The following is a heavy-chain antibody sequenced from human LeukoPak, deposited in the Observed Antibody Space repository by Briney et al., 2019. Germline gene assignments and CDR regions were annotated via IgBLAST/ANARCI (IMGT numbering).Heavy chain of an antibody. Sequence: SETLSLTCAVYGGSFSGYYWSWIRQPPGKGLEWIGEINHSGSTNYNPSLKSRVTISVDTSKNQFSLKLSSVTAADTAVYYCARGGYYDYVWGSYRPPYFDYWGQGTLVTVSS. D-gene: IGHD3-16*02. CDR1: GGSFSGYY. CDR2: INHSGST. V-gene: IGHV4-34*01. CDR3: ARGGYYDYVWGSYRPPYFDY. J-gene: IGHJ4*02.